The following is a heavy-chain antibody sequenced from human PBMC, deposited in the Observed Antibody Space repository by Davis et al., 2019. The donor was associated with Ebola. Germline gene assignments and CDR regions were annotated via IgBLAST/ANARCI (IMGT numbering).Heavy chain of an antibody. CDR2: IIPILGIA. Sequence: AASVKVSCKASGYTFTSYYMHWVRQAPGQGLEWMGRIIPILGIANYAQKFQGRVTITADKSTSTAYMELSSLRSEDTAVYYCARDSWGFGIGETAGWGQGTLVTVSS. CDR3: ARDSWGFGIGETAG. J-gene: IGHJ4*02. V-gene: IGHV1-69*04. CDR1: GYTFTSYY. D-gene: IGHD1-26*01.